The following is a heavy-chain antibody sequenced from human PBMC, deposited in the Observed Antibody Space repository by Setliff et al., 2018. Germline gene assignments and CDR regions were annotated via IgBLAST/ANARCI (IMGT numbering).Heavy chain of an antibody. J-gene: IGHJ3*02. D-gene: IGHD5-18*01. CDR2: IIPIFGTA. CDR1: GGAFSSYA. CDR3: AIAGEAYGYGGGFDI. Sequence: VKVSCKASGGAFSSYAISWVRQAPGQGLEGMGRIIPIFGTANYAQKFPGRVTITADKSTSPAYMELSSLRTEDTAVYYCAIAGEAYGYGGGFDIWGQGTMVTVSS. V-gene: IGHV1-69*13.